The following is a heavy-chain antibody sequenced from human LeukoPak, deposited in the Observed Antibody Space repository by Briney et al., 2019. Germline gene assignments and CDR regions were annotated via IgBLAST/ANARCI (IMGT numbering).Heavy chain of an antibody. CDR3: ARAGRDGYNYEDYFDY. Sequence: SGTLSLTCAVSGGSISSSNWWSWVRQPPGKGLEWIGEIYHSGSTYYNPSLKSRVTIAVDTSKNQFSLKLSSVTAADTAVYYCARAGRDGYNYEDYFDYWGQGTLVTVSS. CDR1: GGSISSSNW. CDR2: IYHSGST. J-gene: IGHJ4*02. V-gene: IGHV4-4*02. D-gene: IGHD5-24*01.